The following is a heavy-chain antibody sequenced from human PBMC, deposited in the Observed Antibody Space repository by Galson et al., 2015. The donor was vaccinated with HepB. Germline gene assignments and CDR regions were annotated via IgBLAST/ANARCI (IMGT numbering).Heavy chain of an antibody. CDR1: GYTFTSYG. Sequence: SVKVSCKASGYTFTSYGISWVRQAPGQGLEWMGWVSARDGETNYAQKLKGRVTMTTDTSTNTVYMELRSLTSDDSAVFYCARDYLSTTVITDDCFDPWGQGTLVTVSS. D-gene: IGHD4-23*01. CDR2: VSARDGET. J-gene: IGHJ5*02. V-gene: IGHV1-18*04. CDR3: ARDYLSTTVITDDCFDP.